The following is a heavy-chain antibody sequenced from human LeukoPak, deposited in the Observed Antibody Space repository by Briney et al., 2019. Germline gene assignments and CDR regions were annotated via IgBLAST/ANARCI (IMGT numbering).Heavy chain of an antibody. CDR1: GFTVSSNY. CDR2: IYSGGST. Sequence: GGSLRLSCAAYGFTVSSNYMSWVRQAPGKGLEWVSVIYSGGSTYYADSVKGRFTISRDNSKNTLYLQMNSLKTEDTAVYYCTIGGYSYDYDAFDIWGQGTMVTVSS. J-gene: IGHJ3*02. V-gene: IGHV3-53*01. CDR3: TIGGYSYDYDAFDI. D-gene: IGHD5-18*01.